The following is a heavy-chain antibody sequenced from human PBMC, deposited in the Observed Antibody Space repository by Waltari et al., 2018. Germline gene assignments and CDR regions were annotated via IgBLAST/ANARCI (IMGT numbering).Heavy chain of an antibody. V-gene: IGHV4-4*02. Sequence: VQLQESGPGLVKPSGTLSLTCAGSGGSISSSNWLRWVRPPPGKGLEWMGEIYHSGSTNYNPSLKSRVTISVDKSKNQFSLKLSSVTAADTAVYYCARADDGDDKSWYFDLWGRGTLVTVSS. CDR3: ARADDGDDKSWYFDL. J-gene: IGHJ2*01. CDR2: IYHSGST. D-gene: IGHD4-17*01. CDR1: GGSISSSNW.